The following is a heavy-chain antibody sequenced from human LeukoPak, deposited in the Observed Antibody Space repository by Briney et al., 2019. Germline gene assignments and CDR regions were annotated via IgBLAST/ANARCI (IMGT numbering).Heavy chain of an antibody. J-gene: IGHJ4*02. V-gene: IGHV3-74*01. D-gene: IGHD6-19*01. CDR3: AREVRSVAGHGFDY. Sequence: GGSLRLSCAACGFTFSSYWMHWVRQAPGKGMVWVSRINSDGSSTSYADSVKGRFTISRDNAKNTLYLQMNSLRAEDTAVYYCAREVRSVAGHGFDYWGQGTLVTVSS. CDR2: INSDGSST. CDR1: GFTFSSYW.